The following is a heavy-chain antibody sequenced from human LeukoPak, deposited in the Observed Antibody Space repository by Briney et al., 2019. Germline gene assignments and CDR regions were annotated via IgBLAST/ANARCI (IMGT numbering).Heavy chain of an antibody. D-gene: IGHD3-22*01. CDR2: IYYSGST. CDR1: GGSISSYY. CDR3: ARHDTYYYDSSGYKPDAFDI. V-gene: IGHV4-59*08. Sequence: PSETLSLACTVSGGSISSYYWSWIRQPPGKGLEWIGYIYYSGSTNYNPSLKSRVTISADTSKNQFSLKLSSVTAADTAVYYCARHDTYYYDSSGYKPDAFDIWGQGTMVTVSS. J-gene: IGHJ3*02.